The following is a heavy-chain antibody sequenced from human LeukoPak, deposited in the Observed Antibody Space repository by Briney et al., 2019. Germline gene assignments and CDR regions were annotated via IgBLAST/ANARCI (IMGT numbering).Heavy chain of an antibody. CDR1: GYTFTSYY. J-gene: IGHJ4*02. V-gene: IGHV1-46*01. D-gene: IGHD6-19*01. CDR3: ASGKAGGIAVAGTGY. CDR2: INPSGGST. Sequence: ASVKVSCKASGYTFTSYYMHWVRQAPGQGLESMGIINPSGGSTSYAQKFQGRVTMTRDTSTSTVYMELSSLRSEDTAVYYCASGKAGGIAVAGTGYWGQGTLVTVSS.